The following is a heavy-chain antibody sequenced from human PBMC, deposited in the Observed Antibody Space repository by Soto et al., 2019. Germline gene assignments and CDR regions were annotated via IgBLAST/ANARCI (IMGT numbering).Heavy chain of an antibody. J-gene: IGHJ4*02. CDR3: ARARAAAGAAASY. V-gene: IGHV1-46*03. D-gene: IGHD6-13*01. CDR2: INPSDGTT. Sequence: QVQLVQSGAEVKKPGASVKVSCKASGYTFTNYYIHWVRQAPGQGLEWVGVINPSDGTTAYGQKFQGRVTVTSDTSTSTVYMEQSRLRSEATAVYYCARARAAAGAAASYWGQVTLVTVSS. CDR1: GYTFTNYY.